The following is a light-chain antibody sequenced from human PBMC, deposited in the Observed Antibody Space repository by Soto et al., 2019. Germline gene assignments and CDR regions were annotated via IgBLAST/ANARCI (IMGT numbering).Light chain of an antibody. Sequence: QSVLTQPPSVSGAPGQRVTISCTGSSSNIGAGYDVNWYQQLPGTAPKLLIYGNSNRPSGVPDRFSGSKSGTSASLAIAGLQAEDEADYYCQSYDSSLSGVVFCGGTKLTVL. CDR3: QSYDSSLSGVV. CDR2: GNS. V-gene: IGLV1-40*01. CDR1: SSNIGAGYD. J-gene: IGLJ2*01.